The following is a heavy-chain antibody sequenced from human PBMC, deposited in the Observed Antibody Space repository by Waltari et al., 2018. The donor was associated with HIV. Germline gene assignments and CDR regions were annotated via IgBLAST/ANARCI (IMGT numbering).Heavy chain of an antibody. J-gene: IGHJ3*02. Sequence: QLKQEESGPRLVKPSGTLSLTCRVSGGYSSSYYWAWIRQQPGKGPERIGSAHYLGATYYKSSLKSRVTISLDKSKNEFSLRVTSVTAADTALYYCARTFYTFWCGPRGAFEIWGLGTAVTVSS. CDR3: ARTFYTFWCGPRGAFEI. D-gene: IGHD3-3*01. CDR1: GGYSSSYY. V-gene: IGHV4-39*07. CDR2: AHYLGAT.